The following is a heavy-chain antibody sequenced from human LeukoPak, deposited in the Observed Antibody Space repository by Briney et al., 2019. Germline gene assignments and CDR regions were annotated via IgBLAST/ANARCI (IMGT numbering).Heavy chain of an antibody. CDR2: VFHNGDT. D-gene: IGHD3-9*01. J-gene: IGHJ4*02. V-gene: IGHV4-39*01. CDR1: GDSLIGSTYD. CDR3: ARYGTVYSFDT. Sequence: SETLSLTCTVSGDSLIGSTYDRGRFRQPDWAWIRQPPGKGLEWIGNVFHNGDTRYNPSLESRVSISVDTSKNQFSLNLNFVTAADTAVYYCARYGTVYSFDTWGQGTLVTVSS.